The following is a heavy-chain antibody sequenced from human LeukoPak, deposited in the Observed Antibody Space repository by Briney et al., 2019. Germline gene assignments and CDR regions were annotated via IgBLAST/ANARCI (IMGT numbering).Heavy chain of an antibody. J-gene: IGHJ6*02. CDR2: ISYDGSNK. D-gene: IGHD1-1*01. CDR3: AKDHDSSGMDV. CDR1: GFTFSSYG. V-gene: IGHV3-30*18. Sequence: PGRSLRLSCAASGFTFSSYGMHWVRQAPVKGLEWVAVISYDGSNKYYADSVKGRFTISRDNSKNTLYLQMNSLRAEDTAVYYCAKDHDSSGMDVWGQGTTVTVSS.